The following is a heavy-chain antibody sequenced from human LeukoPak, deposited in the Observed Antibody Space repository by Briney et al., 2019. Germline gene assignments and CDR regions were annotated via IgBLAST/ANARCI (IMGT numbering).Heavy chain of an antibody. CDR3: ARDGGISSSWYGWHY. Sequence: ASVQVSCKASGYTFTSYYKHWVRQAPGQGLEWMGIINPSGGSTSYVQKFQGRVTMTRDTSTSTVYMELSSLRSEDTAVYYCARDGGISSSWYGWHYWGQGTLVTVSS. CDR1: GYTFTSYY. J-gene: IGHJ4*02. V-gene: IGHV1-46*01. CDR2: INPSGGST. D-gene: IGHD6-13*01.